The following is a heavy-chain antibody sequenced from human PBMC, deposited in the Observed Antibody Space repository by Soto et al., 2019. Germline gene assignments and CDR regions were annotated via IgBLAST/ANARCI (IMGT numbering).Heavy chain of an antibody. V-gene: IGHV3-21*01. CDR2: IGGSGAST. CDR1: GFTFTNYN. Sequence: EVQLVDSGGGLVKPGGSLRLSCAASGFTFTNYNMNWVRQAPGKGLEWVSSIGGSGASTYYADSVRGRFTISRDNAKNSLYLQMNSLRAEDTALYYWASAGSLAFWGQGTLVTVSS. CDR3: ASAGSLAF. D-gene: IGHD2-15*01. J-gene: IGHJ4*02.